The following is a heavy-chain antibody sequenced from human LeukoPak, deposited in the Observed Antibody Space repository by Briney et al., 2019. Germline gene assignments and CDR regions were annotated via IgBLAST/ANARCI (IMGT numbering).Heavy chain of an antibody. J-gene: IGHJ3*02. D-gene: IGHD3-22*01. CDR2: INPNSGGT. CDR1: GYTFTGYY. V-gene: IGHV1-2*06. CDR3: ARDLYYDSSGYYSDAFDI. Sequence: ASVKVSCKASGYTFTGYYMHWVRQAPGQGLEWMGRINPNSGGTNYAQKCQGRVTMTGDTSISTAYMELSRLRSDDTAVYYCARDLYYDSSGYYSDAFDIWGQGTMVTVSS.